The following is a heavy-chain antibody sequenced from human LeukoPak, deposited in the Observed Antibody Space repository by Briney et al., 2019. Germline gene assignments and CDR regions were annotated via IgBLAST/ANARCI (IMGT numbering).Heavy chain of an antibody. CDR3: ASRAHFWSGPGG. J-gene: IGHJ4*02. CDR1: GFTFDTYW. CDR2: IKQDGSEK. V-gene: IGHV3-7*01. D-gene: IGHD3-3*02. Sequence: PGGFLRLSCAASGFTFDTYWMSWVRQAPGKGLEWVANIKQDGSEKYYVDSVKGRFTISRDNAKNSLYLQMNSLRAEDTAVYYCASRAHFWSGPGGWGQGTLVTVSS.